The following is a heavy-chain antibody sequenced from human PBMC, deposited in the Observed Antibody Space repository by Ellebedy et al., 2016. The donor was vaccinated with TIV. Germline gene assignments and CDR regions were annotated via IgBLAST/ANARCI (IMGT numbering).Heavy chain of an antibody. J-gene: IGHJ4*02. Sequence: ASVKVSCXASGYTFTSYDINWVRQATGQGLEWMGWMNPNSGNTGYAQKFQGRVTMTRNTSISTAYMELSSLRSEDTAVYYCASEGGSGGDFDYWGQGTLVTVSS. CDR2: MNPNSGNT. CDR1: GYTFTSYD. CDR3: ASEGGSGGDFDY. V-gene: IGHV1-8*01. D-gene: IGHD6-19*01.